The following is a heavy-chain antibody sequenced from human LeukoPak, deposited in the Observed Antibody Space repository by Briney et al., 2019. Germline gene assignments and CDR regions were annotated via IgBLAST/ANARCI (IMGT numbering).Heavy chain of an antibody. V-gene: IGHV3-30*02. CDR1: GFTFISYG. J-gene: IGHJ4*02. CDR3: AKGVAIFGVVIMGEFDF. D-gene: IGHD3-3*02. CDR2: IRYDGSNK. Sequence: SGGSLRLSCAASGFTFISYGMHWVRQAPGKGLEWVAFIRYDGSNKYYADSVKGRFTISRDNSKNTLYLQMNSLRTEDTAMYYCAKGVAIFGVVIMGEFDFWGQGTLVTVSS.